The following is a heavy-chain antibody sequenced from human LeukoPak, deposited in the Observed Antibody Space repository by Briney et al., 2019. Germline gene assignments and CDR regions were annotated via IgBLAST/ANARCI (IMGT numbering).Heavy chain of an antibody. CDR3: ARDHLWAFDY. Sequence: SGGSLRLSCAASGFTFSSYSMKWVRQAPGKGLEWVSSISSSSSYIYYADSVKGRFTISRDNAKNSLYLQMSSLRDEDTAVYYCARDHLWAFDYWGQGTLVTVSS. J-gene: IGHJ4*02. D-gene: IGHD3-10*01. CDR2: ISSSSSYI. CDR1: GFTFSSYS. V-gene: IGHV3-21*01.